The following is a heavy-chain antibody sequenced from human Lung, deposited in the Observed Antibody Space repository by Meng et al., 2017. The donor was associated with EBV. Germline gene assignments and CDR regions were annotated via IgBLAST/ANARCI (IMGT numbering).Heavy chain of an antibody. Sequence: EVQLVESGGGVVQHGGSLRLSCAASGFTFSDHWMHWVRQSPEEGLVAVARIARDGSGTIYADSVKGRFTISRDNAKNTLYLQMNSLRVEDTALYYCARDFGPITMDKWGHGTLVTVSS. CDR2: IARDGSGT. V-gene: IGHV3-74*01. CDR1: GFTFSDHW. CDR3: ARDFGPITMDK. D-gene: IGHD3-10*01. J-gene: IGHJ4*01.